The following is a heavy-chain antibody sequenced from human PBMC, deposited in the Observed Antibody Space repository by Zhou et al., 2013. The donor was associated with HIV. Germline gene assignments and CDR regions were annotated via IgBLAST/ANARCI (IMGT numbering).Heavy chain of an antibody. CDR3: ARGGKGRALNAFDI. J-gene: IGHJ3*02. Sequence: QVQLVQSGAEVKKPGSSVKVSCKTSGGSFSSYAMNWVRQAPGQGLEWMGRIIPMFGTVNYTQKFQGRVTITADESTKTAYTELSSLRSEDTAIYYCARGGKGRALNAFDIWGQGTMVTVSS. V-gene: IGHV1-69*13. D-gene: IGHD1-26*01. CDR1: GGSFSSYA. CDR2: IIPMFGTV.